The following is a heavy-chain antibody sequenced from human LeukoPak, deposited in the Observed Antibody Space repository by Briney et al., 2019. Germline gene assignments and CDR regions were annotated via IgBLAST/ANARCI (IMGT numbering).Heavy chain of an antibody. J-gene: IGHJ4*02. CDR3: ARAGVDDFFDY. V-gene: IGHV1-69*06. CDR2: IIPIFGTA. D-gene: IGHD3/OR15-3a*01. CDR1: GGTFSSYA. Sequence: PLASVKVSCKASGGTFSSYAISWVRQAPGQGLEWMGGIIPIFGTANYAQKFQGRVTITADKSTSTAYMELSSLRSEDTAVCYCARAGVDDFFDYWGQGTLVTVSS.